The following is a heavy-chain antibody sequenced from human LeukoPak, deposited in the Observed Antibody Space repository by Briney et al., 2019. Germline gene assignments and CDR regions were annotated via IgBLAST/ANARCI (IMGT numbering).Heavy chain of an antibody. Sequence: GGSLRLSCAASGFTFSDYDMIWIRQAPGMGPEWVSYIRSSGFNIYYADSVRGRFTISRDNAKSSMYLQMNSLRAEDTAVYYCARDGWFGEDHYGMDVWGQGTTVTVSS. J-gene: IGHJ6*02. D-gene: IGHD3-10*01. CDR1: GFTFSDYD. V-gene: IGHV3-11*04. CDR2: IRSSGFNI. CDR3: ARDGWFGEDHYGMDV.